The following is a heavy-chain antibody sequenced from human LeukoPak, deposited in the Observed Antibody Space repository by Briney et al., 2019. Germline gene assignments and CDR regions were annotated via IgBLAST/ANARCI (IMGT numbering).Heavy chain of an antibody. CDR2: ISGSGGIT. CDR1: GFAFSTFG. J-gene: IGHJ4*02. D-gene: IGHD3-10*01. Sequence: PGGSLRLSCAASGFAFSTFGMNWVRQAPGKGLEWVSIISGSGGITYYANSVKGRFTISRDSSKNTMYMQMNSLRVEDTAVYYCARGGSQPITMHVFDYWGQGTLVSVSS. CDR3: ARGGSQPITMHVFDY. V-gene: IGHV3-23*01.